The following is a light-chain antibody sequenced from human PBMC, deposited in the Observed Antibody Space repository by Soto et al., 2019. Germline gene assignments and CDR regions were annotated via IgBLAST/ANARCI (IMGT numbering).Light chain of an antibody. Sequence: VMTQTPLSSPVTLGQPASISCRSSQSLEHNDGNTYLNWLHQRPGQPPRLLIYKASNRDSGVPDRFSGSGSGTDFTLQINRVEAEDVGIYYCMQGTHWPPTFGRGTRVEIK. J-gene: IGKJ1*01. CDR1: QSLEHNDGNTY. CDR2: KAS. CDR3: MQGTHWPPT. V-gene: IGKV2-30*02.